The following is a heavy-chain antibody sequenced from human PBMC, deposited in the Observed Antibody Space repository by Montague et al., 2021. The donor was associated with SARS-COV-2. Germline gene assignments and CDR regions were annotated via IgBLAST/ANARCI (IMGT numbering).Heavy chain of an antibody. V-gene: IGHV4-34*01. CDR1: GGSYSGYY. J-gene: IGHJ6*01. CDR3: TREGYQVLWSDYYYYGMDV. Sequence: SETLSLTCTVYGGSYSGYYWNWIRRPRGGTLEWIGEVNHSRTATYSPCLKSRVTISVDTSKNQFSLKLGSVTAADTAVYYCTREGYQVLWSDYYYYGMDVW. CDR2: VNHSRTA. D-gene: IGHD2-2*01.